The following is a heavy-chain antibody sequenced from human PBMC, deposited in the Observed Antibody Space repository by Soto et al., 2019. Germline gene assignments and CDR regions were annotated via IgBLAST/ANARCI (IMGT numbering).Heavy chain of an antibody. V-gene: IGHV1-2*04. CDR2: INPNSGGT. CDR1: GYTFTGYY. J-gene: IGHJ4*02. CDR3: ARGGYYDSSGYYVRYYFDY. Sequence: QVQLVQSGAEVKKPGASVKVSCKASGYTFTGYYMHWVRQAPGQGLEWMGWINPNSGGTNYAQKFQGWVTMTRDTSISTAYMELSRLRSADTAVYYCARGGYYDSSGYYVRYYFDYWGQGTLVTVSS. D-gene: IGHD3-22*01.